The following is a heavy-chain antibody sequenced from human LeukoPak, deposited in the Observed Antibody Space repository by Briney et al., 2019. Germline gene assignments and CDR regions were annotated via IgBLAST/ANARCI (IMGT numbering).Heavy chain of an antibody. Sequence: ASVKVSCKASGDTLTGYYMHWVRQAPGQGLEWMGWINPNSGATNYAQKFQDRVTMTGDTSISTAYMEMTRLTSDDTAVYYCARGVATPAFRAHFWGQGTLVTVSS. V-gene: IGHV1-2*02. CDR3: ARGVATPAFRAHF. CDR2: INPNSGAT. CDR1: GDTLTGYY. D-gene: IGHD3-3*01. J-gene: IGHJ4*02.